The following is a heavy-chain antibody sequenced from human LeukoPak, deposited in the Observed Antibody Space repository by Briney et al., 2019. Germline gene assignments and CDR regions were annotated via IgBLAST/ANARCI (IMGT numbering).Heavy chain of an antibody. D-gene: IGHD6-25*01. CDR2: IYSGGTT. Sequence: SETLSLTCNVSGGSISNYYWTWIRQPAGKGLEWIGRIYSGGTTTYNPSLKSRVAMSVDTSRNQFSLKLNIVTAADTAVYYCARVSPISAAGISYYYSIDVWGQGTTVTVSS. CDR1: GGSISNYY. CDR3: ARVSPISAAGISYYYSIDV. J-gene: IGHJ6*02. V-gene: IGHV4-4*07.